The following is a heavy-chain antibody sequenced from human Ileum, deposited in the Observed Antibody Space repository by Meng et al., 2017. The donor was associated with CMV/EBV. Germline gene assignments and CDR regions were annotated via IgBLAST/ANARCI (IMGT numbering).Heavy chain of an antibody. V-gene: IGHV1-46*01. CDR1: GYTFSSYY. D-gene: IGHD1-1*01. Sequence: SGYTFSSYYIPWVRPAPGQGLEWLGIINPSGGSTSYAQKFQGRVTMTWDTSTTTVYMDLSSLRSEDTAIYYCARDPSHWKTLLLDYWGQGTLVTVSS. CDR3: ARDPSHWKTLLLDY. J-gene: IGHJ4*02. CDR2: INPSGGST.